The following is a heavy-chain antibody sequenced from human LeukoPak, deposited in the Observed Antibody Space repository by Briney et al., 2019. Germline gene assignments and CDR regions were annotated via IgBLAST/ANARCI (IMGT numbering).Heavy chain of an antibody. CDR1: GYTFTGYY. D-gene: IGHD2-21*02. J-gene: IGHJ4*02. CDR3: ARVSYCGGDCYQPFDY. CDR2: INPNSGGT. Sequence: GASVKVSCKASGYTFTGYYMHWVRQAPGQGLEWMGWINPNSGGTNYAQKFQGRVTMTRDTSISTAYMELSRLRSDDTAMYYCARVSYCGGDCYQPFDYWGQGTLVTVSS. V-gene: IGHV1-2*02.